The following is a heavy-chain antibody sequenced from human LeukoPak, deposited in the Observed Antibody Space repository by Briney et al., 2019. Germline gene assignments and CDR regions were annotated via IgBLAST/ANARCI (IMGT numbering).Heavy chain of an antibody. J-gene: IGHJ5*01. CDR1: GFTFNNAW. CDR2: IQRKTDGGTT. D-gene: IGHD1-26*01. Sequence: PGGSLRLSCAVSGFTFNNAWMSWVRQAPGKGLEWVGRIQRKTDGGTTDYAAPVKVRFTISRDDSKTTLYLQMSSLKIEDTAVYYCTTDRGRTELPLFASWGQGTLVTVSS. V-gene: IGHV3-15*01. CDR3: TTDRGRTELPLFAS.